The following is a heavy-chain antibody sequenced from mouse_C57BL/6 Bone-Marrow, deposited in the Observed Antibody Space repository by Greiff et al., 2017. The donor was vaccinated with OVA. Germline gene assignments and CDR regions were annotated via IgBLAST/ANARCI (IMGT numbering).Heavy chain of an antibody. D-gene: IGHD3-2*02. CDR1: GYTFTSYW. CDR3: ARGRQLRLPYYCDY. V-gene: IGHV1-64*01. J-gene: IGHJ2*01. Sequence: QVQLQQPGAELVKPGASVKLSCKASGYTFTSYWMHWVKQRPGQGLEWIGMIHPNSGSTNYNEKFKSKATLTVDKSSSTAYMQLSSLTSEDSAVYYCARGRQLRLPYYCDYWGQGTTLTVSS. CDR2: IHPNSGST.